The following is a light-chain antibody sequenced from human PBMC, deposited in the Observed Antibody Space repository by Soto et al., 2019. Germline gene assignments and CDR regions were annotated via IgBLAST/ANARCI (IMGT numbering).Light chain of an antibody. CDR1: QSVSSNY. CDR3: QQHGSSPIT. J-gene: IGKJ5*01. CDR2: GAS. V-gene: IGKV3-20*01. Sequence: IVLTQSPGTLSLSPGERGVLSCRASQSVSSNYVAWYQQKPGQAPRLLVYGASSRATGIPDRFSGSGSGTDFTLTISRLEPEDFAVYYCQQHGSSPITFGQGTRLEIK.